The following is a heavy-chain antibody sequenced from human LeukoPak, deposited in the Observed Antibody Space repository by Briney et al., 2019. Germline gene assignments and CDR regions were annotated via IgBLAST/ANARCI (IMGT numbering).Heavy chain of an antibody. J-gene: IGHJ4*02. CDR3: ATGEPNRYYYDSSGYLGY. Sequence: ASVKVSCKVSGYTLTELSMHWVRQAPGEGLEWMGGFDPEDGETIYAQKFQGRVTMTEDTSTDTAYMELSSLRSEDTAVYYCATGEPNRYYYDSSGYLGYWGQGTLVTVSS. CDR2: FDPEDGET. D-gene: IGHD3-22*01. CDR1: GYTLTELS. V-gene: IGHV1-24*01.